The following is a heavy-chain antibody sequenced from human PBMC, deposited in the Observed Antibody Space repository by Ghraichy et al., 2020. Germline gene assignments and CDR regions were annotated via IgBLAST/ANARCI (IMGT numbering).Heavy chain of an antibody. CDR3: ARGFEY. CDR1: GFTFNGYS. J-gene: IGHJ4*02. V-gene: IGHV3-48*02. Sequence: GESLNISCAASGFTFNGYSMNWVRQAPGKGLDWVSYISSSSSAVYYADSVKGRFTVSRDNAKNSLYLQMNSLRDEDTAVYYCARGFEYWGQGTLVTVSS. CDR2: ISSSSSAV.